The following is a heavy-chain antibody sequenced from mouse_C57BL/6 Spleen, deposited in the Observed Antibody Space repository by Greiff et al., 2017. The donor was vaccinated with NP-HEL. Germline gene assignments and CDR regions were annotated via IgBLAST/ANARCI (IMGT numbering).Heavy chain of an antibody. CDR2: ISDGGSYT. Sequence: EVQRVESGGGLVKPGGSLKLSCAASGFTFSSYAMSWVRQTPEKRLEWVATISDGGSYTYYPDNVKGRFTISRDNAKNNLYLQMSHLKSEDTAMYYCARDRGGYGYDFDYWGQGTTLTGSS. V-gene: IGHV5-4*01. CDR1: GFTFSSYA. J-gene: IGHJ2*01. CDR3: ARDRGGYGYDFDY. D-gene: IGHD2-2*01.